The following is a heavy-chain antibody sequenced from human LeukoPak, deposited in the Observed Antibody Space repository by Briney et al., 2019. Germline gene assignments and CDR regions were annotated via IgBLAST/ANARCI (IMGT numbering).Heavy chain of an antibody. D-gene: IGHD4-17*01. CDR1: GGSISSGNW. CDR2: IYHSGNT. V-gene: IGHV4-4*02. CDR3: ARNGDSASVVD. Sequence: SGTLSLTCAVSGGSISSGNWWSWIRQTPGKGLEWIGEIYHSGNTVYNPPFKSRVTISVDNSKNQFSLKLTSVTAADTAVYYCARNGDSASVVDWGQGTLVTVSS. J-gene: IGHJ4*02.